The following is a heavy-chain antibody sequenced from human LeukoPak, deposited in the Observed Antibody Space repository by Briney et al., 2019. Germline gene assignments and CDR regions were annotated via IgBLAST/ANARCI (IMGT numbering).Heavy chain of an antibody. CDR1: GYTFTSYD. Sequence: GASVKVSCKASGYTFTSYDINWVRQATGQGLEWMGWMNPNSGNTGYAQKFQGRVTMTRDTSVSTAYMELSRLRFDDTAVYYCARADRLSYFDDNDNNHRHAFDIWGHGTMVTVSS. CDR2: MNPNSGNT. J-gene: IGHJ3*02. V-gene: IGHV1-8*01. CDR3: ARADRLSYFDDNDNNHRHAFDI. D-gene: IGHD5/OR15-5a*01.